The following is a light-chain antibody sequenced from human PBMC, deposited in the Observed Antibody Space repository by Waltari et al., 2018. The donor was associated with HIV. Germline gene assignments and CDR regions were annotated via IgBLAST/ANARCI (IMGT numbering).Light chain of an antibody. J-gene: IGKJ5*01. CDR2: DAS. V-gene: IGKV3-15*01. Sequence: EIVLTQSPATLSVSPGERATLPCRASQSVSSNLAWYHQIPGQAPRLLIYDASTRATGSPARFSGSGSGTEFTLTISSLQSEDFAIYYCQHYNDWPITFGQGTRLEIK. CDR3: QHYNDWPIT. CDR1: QSVSSN.